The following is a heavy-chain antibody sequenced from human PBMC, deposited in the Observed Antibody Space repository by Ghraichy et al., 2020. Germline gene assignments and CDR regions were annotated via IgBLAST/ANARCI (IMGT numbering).Heavy chain of an antibody. V-gene: IGHV4-30-2*01. Sequence: SETLSLTCAVSGGSISSGGYSWSWIRQPPGKGLEWIGYIYHSGSTYYNPSLKSRVTISVDRSKNQFSLKLSSVTAADTAVYYCARGRANYYYYYYMDVWGKGTTVTVSS. CDR3: ARGRANYYYYYYMDV. CDR1: GGSISSGGYS. J-gene: IGHJ6*03. CDR2: IYHSGST.